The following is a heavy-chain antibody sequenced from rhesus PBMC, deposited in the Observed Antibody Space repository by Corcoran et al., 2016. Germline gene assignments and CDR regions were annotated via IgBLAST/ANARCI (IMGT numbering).Heavy chain of an antibody. Sequence: QVTLKESGPALVKPTQTLTLTCTFSGFSLTTSGMGVGWIRQPPGKAREWLALIYWDDDKRYSTSLKSRLTISKDTSKNQVVLTMTKRDPVDTATYYCARGAGGIAAGDYWGQGVLVTVSS. CDR2: IYWDDDK. V-gene: IGHV2-174*01. J-gene: IGHJ4*01. CDR3: ARGAGGIAAGDY. CDR1: GFSLTTSGMG. D-gene: IGHD6-31*01.